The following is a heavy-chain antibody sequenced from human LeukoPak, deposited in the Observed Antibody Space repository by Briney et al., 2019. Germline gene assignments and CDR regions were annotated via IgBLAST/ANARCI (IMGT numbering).Heavy chain of an antibody. CDR2: ISSSGSTI. CDR3: AGSIPAGNRR. V-gene: IGHV3-11*01. Sequence: GGSLRLSCAASGFTFSDYYISWIRQAPGKGLEWVPYISSSGSTIDYADSVKGRFTISRDNAKNSLYLQMNSLRAEDTAVYYCAGSIPAGNRRWGQGTLVTVSS. D-gene: IGHD2-2*01. J-gene: IGHJ4*02. CDR1: GFTFSDYY.